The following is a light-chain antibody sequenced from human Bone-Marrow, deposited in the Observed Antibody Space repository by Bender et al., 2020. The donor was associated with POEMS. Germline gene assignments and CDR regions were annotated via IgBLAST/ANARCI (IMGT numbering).Light chain of an antibody. CDR2: EVS. Sequence: QSVLTQPASVSGSPGQSITISCTGSDVGNYNLVSWYQQHPGKAPRLIIYEVSKRPSGVPDRFSGSKSGNTASLTVSGLQAEDEADYYCSSYAGSNNLVFGGGTKLTVL. CDR1: DVGNYNL. J-gene: IGLJ2*01. V-gene: IGLV2-8*01. CDR3: SSYAGSNNLV.